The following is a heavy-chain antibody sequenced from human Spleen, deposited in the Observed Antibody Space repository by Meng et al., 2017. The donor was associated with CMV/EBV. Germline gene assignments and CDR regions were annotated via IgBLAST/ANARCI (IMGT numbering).Heavy chain of an antibody. CDR1: EYNGSSNSAA. CDR3: ARMYSGTFDY. V-gene: IGHV6-1*01. Sequence: SEYNGSSNSAAWNWIRQSPSRGLEWLGRTYYRSKWYNDYAVSVKSRITINPDTSKNQFSLQLNSVTPEDTAVYYCARMYSGTFDYWGQGTLVTVSS. CDR2: TYYRSKWYN. J-gene: IGHJ4*02. D-gene: IGHD1-26*01.